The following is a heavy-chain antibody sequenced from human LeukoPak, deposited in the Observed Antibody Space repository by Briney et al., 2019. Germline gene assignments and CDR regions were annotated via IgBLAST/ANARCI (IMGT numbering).Heavy chain of an antibody. J-gene: IGHJ6*02. CDR3: ARTGYCSGGSCCPYYYGMDV. V-gene: IGHV1-2*02. CDR1: GYTFTDYY. D-gene: IGHD2-15*01. CDR2: INPNSGGT. Sequence: ASVKVSCKASGYTFTDYYIHWVRQAPGQGLEWMGWINPNSGGTNYAQKFQGRVTMTRDTSISTAYMELSRLRSDDTAICYCARTGYCSGGSCCPYYYGMDVWGQGTTVTVSS.